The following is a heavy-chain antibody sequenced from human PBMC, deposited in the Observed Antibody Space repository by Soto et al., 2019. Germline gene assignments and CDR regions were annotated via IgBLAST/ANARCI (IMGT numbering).Heavy chain of an antibody. V-gene: IGHV3-30-3*01. CDR3: AREFNGTTGAFDY. Sequence: QVQLVESGGGVVQPGRSLRLSCAASGFTFSSYAMHWVRQAPGKGLEWVAVISYDGSNKYYADSVKGRFTISRDNSKYTLYLQRNSLRAEDTAVYYCAREFNGTTGAFDYWGQGTLVTVSS. D-gene: IGHD1-7*01. CDR1: GFTFSSYA. CDR2: ISYDGSNK. J-gene: IGHJ4*02.